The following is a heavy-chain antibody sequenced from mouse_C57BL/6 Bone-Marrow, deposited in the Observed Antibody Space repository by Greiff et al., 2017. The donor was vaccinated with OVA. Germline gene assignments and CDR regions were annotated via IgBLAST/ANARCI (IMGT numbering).Heavy chain of an antibody. V-gene: IGHV1-72*01. CDR1: GYTFTSYW. CDR3: ARSGVRGYYAWYFDV. J-gene: IGHJ1*03. Sequence: QVQLQQPGAELVKPGASVKLSCKDSGYTFTSYWMHWVKQRPGRGLEWIGRIDPNSGGTKYNEKFKSKATLTVDKPSSTAYMQLSSLTSEDSAVYYCARSGVRGYYAWYFDVWGTGTTVTVSS. D-gene: IGHD2-3*01. CDR2: IDPNSGGT.